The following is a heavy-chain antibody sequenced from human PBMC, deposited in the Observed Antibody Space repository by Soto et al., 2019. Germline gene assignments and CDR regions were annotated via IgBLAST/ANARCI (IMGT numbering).Heavy chain of an antibody. Sequence: SVKVSWKASGGTFSSYAISWVRQAPGQGLEWMGGIIPIFGTANYAQKFQGRVTITADESTSTAYMELGSLRAEDTAVYFCARPRTWIQAYGMGVWGQGTTVTVSS. CDR3: ARPRTWIQAYGMGV. V-gene: IGHV1-69*13. CDR1: GGTFSSYA. D-gene: IGHD5-18*01. J-gene: IGHJ6*02. CDR2: IIPIFGTA.